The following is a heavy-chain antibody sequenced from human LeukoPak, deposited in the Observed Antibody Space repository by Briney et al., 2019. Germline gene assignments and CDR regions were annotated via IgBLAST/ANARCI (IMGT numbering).Heavy chain of an antibody. CDR3: ATVPLIIIVAATNYFDF. CDR2: FDPEDGET. Sequence: ASVKVSCKVSGYTLTELSMHWVRQAPGKGLEWMGGFDPEDGETIYAQKFQGRVTMTEDTSTDTAYMELSSLRSEDTAVYYCATVPLIIIVAATNYFDFWGQGTLVTVSS. D-gene: IGHD2/OR15-2a*01. CDR1: GYTLTELS. J-gene: IGHJ4*02. V-gene: IGHV1-24*01.